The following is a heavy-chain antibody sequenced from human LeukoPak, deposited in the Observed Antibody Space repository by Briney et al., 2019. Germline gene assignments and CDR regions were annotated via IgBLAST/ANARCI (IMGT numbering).Heavy chain of an antibody. CDR1: GFTVSSNY. V-gene: IGHV3-66*01. CDR3: ARGYYDSSFLDY. D-gene: IGHD3-22*01. Sequence: GGSLRLSCAASGFTVSSNYMSWVRQAPGKGLEWVSVIYSGGSTYYADSVKGRFTISRDNSKNTLYLQMNSLRGEDTAVYYCARGYYDSSFLDYWGQGTLVTVSS. J-gene: IGHJ4*02. CDR2: IYSGGST.